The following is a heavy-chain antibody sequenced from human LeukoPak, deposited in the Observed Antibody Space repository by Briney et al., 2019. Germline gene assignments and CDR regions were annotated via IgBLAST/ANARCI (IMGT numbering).Heavy chain of an antibody. CDR3: ARDLWFGELDYGTDV. D-gene: IGHD3-10*01. V-gene: IGHV3-30-3*01. CDR2: ISYDGSNK. J-gene: IGHJ6*02. Sequence: GGSLRLSCAASGFTFSSYAMHWVRQAPGKGLEWVAVISYDGSNKYYADSVKGRFTISRDNSKNTLYLQMNSLRAEDTAVYYCARDLWFGELDYGTDVWGQGTTVTVSS. CDR1: GFTFSSYA.